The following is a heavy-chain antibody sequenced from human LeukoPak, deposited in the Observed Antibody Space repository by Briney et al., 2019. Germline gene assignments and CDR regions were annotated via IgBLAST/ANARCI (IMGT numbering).Heavy chain of an antibody. CDR1: GFTVSSNY. CDR2: IYSGGST. Sequence: GGSLRLSCAASGFTVSSNYMSWVRQAPGRGLEWVSVIYSGGSTYYADSVKGRFTISRDKSKNTLYLQMNSLRAEDTAVYYCATTDSGYYYYFDYWGQGTLVTVSS. V-gene: IGHV3-66*01. CDR3: ATTDSGYYYYFDY. J-gene: IGHJ4*02. D-gene: IGHD3-22*01.